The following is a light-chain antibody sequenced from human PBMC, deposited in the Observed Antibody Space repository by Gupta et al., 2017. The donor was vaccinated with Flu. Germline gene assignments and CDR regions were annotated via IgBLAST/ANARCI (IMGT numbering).Light chain of an antibody. V-gene: IGLV1-44*01. CDR1: SSNIGSNT. CDR2: RNN. CDR3: AAWDDSLNGRYV. J-gene: IGLJ1*01. Sequence: QSVLTQPPSASGTPGQRVTISCSGSSSNIGSNTVNWYQQLPGTAPKLLIYRNNRRPSGVPDRFSCSKSGTSASLAISGLQSEDEADYYCAAWDDSLNGRYVFGTGTKVTVL.